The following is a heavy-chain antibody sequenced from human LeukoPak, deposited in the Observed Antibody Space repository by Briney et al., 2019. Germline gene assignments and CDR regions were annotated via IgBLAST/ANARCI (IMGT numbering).Heavy chain of an antibody. D-gene: IGHD1-26*01. CDR2: VYASGDYNSGIN. Sequence: KSSETLSLACTAYSWSWIRQTPGKGLEWIGYVYASGDYNSGINTYNPSLESRVTITVDTSKNQFALRLTSLTAADTAVYYCARGDQELDYWGQGTRVTVSS. V-gene: IGHV4-59*13. CDR3: ARGDQELDY. CDR1: YS. J-gene: IGHJ4*02.